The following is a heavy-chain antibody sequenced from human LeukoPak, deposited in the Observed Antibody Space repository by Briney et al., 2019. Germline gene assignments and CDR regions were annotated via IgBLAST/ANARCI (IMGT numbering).Heavy chain of an antibody. CDR3: ARVPTYYYDSSGDPFDY. Sequence: GASVKVSCKASGFTFSRSAMQWVRQARGQRLEWIGWIVVGSGNTNYAQNFHERVTITRDMSTSTVYMELSSLRSEDTAVYYCARVPTYYYDSSGDPFDYWGQGTLVTVSS. CDR1: GFTFSRSA. CDR2: IVVGSGNT. D-gene: IGHD3-22*01. V-gene: IGHV1-58*02. J-gene: IGHJ4*02.